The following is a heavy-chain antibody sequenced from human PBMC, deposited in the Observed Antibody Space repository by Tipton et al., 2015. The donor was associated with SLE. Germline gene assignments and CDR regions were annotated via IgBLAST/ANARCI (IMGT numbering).Heavy chain of an antibody. CDR1: GDSVISGTYY. Sequence: TLSLTCTVSGDSVISGTYYWSWIRQPPGKGLEWIGYIYYSGGTIYNPSLKGRITVSLDTSKNQFSLKLTSVTAADTAVYYCARGTTFDFWSGSWFDPWGQGTLVTVSS. D-gene: IGHD3-3*01. J-gene: IGHJ5*02. CDR2: IYYSGGT. CDR3: ARGTTFDFWSGSWFDP. V-gene: IGHV4-61*01.